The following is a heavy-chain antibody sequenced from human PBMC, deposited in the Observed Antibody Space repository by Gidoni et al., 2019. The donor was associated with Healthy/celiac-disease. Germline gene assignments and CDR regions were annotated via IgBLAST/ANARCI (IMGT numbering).Heavy chain of an antibody. Sequence: EVQLLESGGGLVQPGGSLRLSCAASGFPLSRYAMSWVRQAPGKGLEWVSAISGSGGSTYYADSVKGRFTISRDNSKNTLYLQMNSLRAEDTAVYYCAKSEMTMIVVNYFDYWGQGTLVTVSS. CDR1: GFPLSRYA. V-gene: IGHV3-23*01. J-gene: IGHJ4*02. CDR2: ISGSGGST. D-gene: IGHD3-22*01. CDR3: AKSEMTMIVVNYFDY.